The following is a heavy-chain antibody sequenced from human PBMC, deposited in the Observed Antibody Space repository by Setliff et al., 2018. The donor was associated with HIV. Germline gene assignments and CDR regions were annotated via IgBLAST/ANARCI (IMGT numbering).Heavy chain of an antibody. CDR1: GLSMSTTSYY. CDR2: IYYSGST. Sequence: PSETLSLTCAVSGLSMSTTSYYWGWIRQPPGKGLEWIGSIYYSGSTYYNPSLKSRVTISLDTSKNKFSLKLNSVTAADTAVYYCARDLLGSSSLVDYWGQGTLVTVSS. D-gene: IGHD6-6*01. V-gene: IGHV4-39*07. CDR3: ARDLLGSSSLVDY. J-gene: IGHJ4*02.